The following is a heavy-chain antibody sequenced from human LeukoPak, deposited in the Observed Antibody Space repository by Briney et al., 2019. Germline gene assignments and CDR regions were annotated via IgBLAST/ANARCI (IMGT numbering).Heavy chain of an antibody. CDR3: AKDPPHSPFED. V-gene: IGHV3-23*01. J-gene: IGHJ4*02. CDR1: GFTFSSYW. Sequence: GSLRLSCAASGFTFSSYWMHWVRQAPGKGPGWVSAITFNGGRTFYADSVKGRFTISRDNSRNTLYLQMDSLRAEDTALYFCAKDPPHSPFEDWGQGTLVTVSS. CDR2: ITFNGGRT. D-gene: IGHD2-15*01.